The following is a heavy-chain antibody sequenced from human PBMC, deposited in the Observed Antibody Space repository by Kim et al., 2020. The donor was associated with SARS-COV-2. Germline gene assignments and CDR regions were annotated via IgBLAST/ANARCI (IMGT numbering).Heavy chain of an antibody. CDR3: AKVSDWSLDY. Sequence: GGSLRLSCAASGFTFSDYYMDWVRQAPGKGMEWVGRIRNKVNGYTTEYAESVKGRFTFSRDDSKSSLYVQMSSLKTEDTAVYFCAKVSDWSLDYWGQGTQVTVSS. V-gene: IGHV3-72*01. J-gene: IGHJ4*02. CDR1: GFTFSDYY. CDR2: IRNKVNGYTT. D-gene: IGHD3-9*01.